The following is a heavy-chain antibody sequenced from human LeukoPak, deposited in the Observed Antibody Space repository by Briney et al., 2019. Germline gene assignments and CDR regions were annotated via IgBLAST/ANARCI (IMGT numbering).Heavy chain of an antibody. Sequence: SETLPLTCTVSGGSISSYYWSWIRQPPGKGLEWIGYIYYSGSTNYNPSLKSRVTISVDTSKNQFSLKLSSVTAADTAVYYCARGLRYYGSGSYFGYWGQGTLVTVSS. V-gene: IGHV4-59*01. J-gene: IGHJ4*02. CDR3: ARGLRYYGSGSYFGY. CDR2: IYYSGST. CDR1: GGSISSYY. D-gene: IGHD3-10*01.